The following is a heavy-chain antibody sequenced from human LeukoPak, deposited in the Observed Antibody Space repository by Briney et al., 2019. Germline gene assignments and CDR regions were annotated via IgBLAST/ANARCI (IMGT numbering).Heavy chain of an antibody. J-gene: IGHJ5*02. D-gene: IGHD2-2*01. Sequence: SETLSLTCTVSGGSISSSSYYWGWIRQPPGKGLEWIGSIYYSGSTYYNPSLKSRVTISVDTSKNQFSLKLSSVTAADTAVYYCARDRAGEYCSSTSCRSYGWFDPWGQGTLVTVSS. CDR1: GGSISSSSYY. CDR3: ARDRAGEYCSSTSCRSYGWFDP. CDR2: IYYSGST. V-gene: IGHV4-39*07.